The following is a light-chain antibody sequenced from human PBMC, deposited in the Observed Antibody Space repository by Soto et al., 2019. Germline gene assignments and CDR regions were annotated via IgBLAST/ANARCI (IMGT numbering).Light chain of an antibody. CDR2: GNS. V-gene: IGLV1-40*01. J-gene: IGLJ3*02. Sequence: SVRTQPPSVSGAPGQRVTISCTGSSSNIGAGYDVHWYQQLPGTAPKLLIYGNSNRPSGVPDRFSGSKSGTSASLAITGLQAEDEADYYCQSYDSSLSGWVFGGGTKLTVL. CDR1: SSNIGAGYD. CDR3: QSYDSSLSGWV.